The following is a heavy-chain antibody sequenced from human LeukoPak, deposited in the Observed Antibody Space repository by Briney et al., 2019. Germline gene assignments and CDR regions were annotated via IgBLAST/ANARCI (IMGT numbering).Heavy chain of an antibody. Sequence: SETLSLTCTVSGTSITRDYWTWIRQPPGKGLEWIGYIYYSGSTNYNPSLKSRVTISVDTSKNQFSLSLSSVTAADTAVYYCAKKGWNYFFDRWGQRTLVTVSS. CDR2: IYYSGST. D-gene: IGHD1-7*01. CDR3: AKKGWNYFFDR. J-gene: IGHJ4*02. CDR1: GTSITRDY. V-gene: IGHV4-59*01.